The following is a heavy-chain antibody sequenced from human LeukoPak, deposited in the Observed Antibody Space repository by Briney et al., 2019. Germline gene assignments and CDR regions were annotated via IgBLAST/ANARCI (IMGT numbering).Heavy chain of an antibody. V-gene: IGHV3-33*06. Sequence: GGSLRLSCAASGFTFSSYGMHWVRQAPGKGLEWVAVIWYDGSNKYYADSVKGRFTISRDNSKNTLYLQMNSLRAEDTAVYYCAKSPPVAGIPFDYWGQGTLVTVSS. J-gene: IGHJ4*02. D-gene: IGHD6-19*01. CDR1: GFTFSSYG. CDR2: IWYDGSNK. CDR3: AKSPPVAGIPFDY.